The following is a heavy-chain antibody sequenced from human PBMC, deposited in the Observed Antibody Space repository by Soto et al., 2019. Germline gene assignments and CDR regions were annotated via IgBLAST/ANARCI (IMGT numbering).Heavy chain of an antibody. V-gene: IGHV6-1*01. CDR1: GESVSSNSAA. CDR2: TYYRSKWYS. J-gene: IGHJ6*03. D-gene: IGHD1-1*01. CDR3: ARGSWDDVSGHYYMDV. Sequence: PSQTLSLTCDISGESVSSNSAAWNWIRQTPSRGLEWLGRTYYRSKWYSNYAISVKSRVTVNPDTFKNQFSLQLNSVTPEDTAVYYCARGSWDDVSGHYYMDVWGKGTTVTVSS.